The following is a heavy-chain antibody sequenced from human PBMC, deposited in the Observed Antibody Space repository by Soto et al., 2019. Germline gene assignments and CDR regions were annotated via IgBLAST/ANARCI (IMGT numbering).Heavy chain of an antibody. CDR1: GGSISIYY. CDR3: ERDGVVVPAAIRDNWFDP. Sequence: SETLSLTCTVSGGSISIYYWSLIRQPAGKGLGWIGRIYTSGSTNYNPSLKSRVTMSIDTSKNQFSLKLSSVTAADTAVYYCERDGVVVPAAIRDNWFDPSGQGTLVTVSS. D-gene: IGHD2-2*01. J-gene: IGHJ5*02. V-gene: IGHV4-4*07. CDR2: IYTSGST.